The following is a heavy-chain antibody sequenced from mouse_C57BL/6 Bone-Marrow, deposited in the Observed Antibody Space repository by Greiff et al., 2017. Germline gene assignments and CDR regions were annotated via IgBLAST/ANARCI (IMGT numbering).Heavy chain of an antibody. CDR2: VDPENGDT. CDR3: TLGNFDY. V-gene: IGHV14-4*01. Sequence: EVKLMESGAELVRPGASVKLSCTASGFNIKDDYMHWVKRRPGQGLEWIGWVDPENGDTESASKFQVKATITADTSSNTAYLQLSSLTSEDTAVYYGTLGNFDYWGQGTTPTVSS. CDR1: GFNIKDDY. J-gene: IGHJ2*01.